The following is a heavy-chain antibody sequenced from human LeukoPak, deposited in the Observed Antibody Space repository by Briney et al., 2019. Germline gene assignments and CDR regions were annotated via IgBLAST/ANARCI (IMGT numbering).Heavy chain of an antibody. D-gene: IGHD2-2*02. CDR3: ARDQYTTYYYYGMDV. CDR2: IWYDGSNQ. V-gene: IGHV3-33*01. J-gene: IGHJ6*02. CDR1: GFTFSFYG. Sequence: GGSLRLSCAASGFTFSFYGMHWVGQAPGKGLEWVAVIWYDGSNQYYADSVKGRFTISRDNSKNTLYLQMNSLRAEDTAVYYCARDQYTTYYYYGMDVWGQGTAVTVSS.